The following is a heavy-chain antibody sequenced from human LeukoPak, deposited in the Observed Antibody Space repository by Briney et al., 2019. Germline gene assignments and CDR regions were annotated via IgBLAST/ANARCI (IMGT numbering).Heavy chain of an antibody. CDR3: ARGGSSLDS. V-gene: IGHV4-59*01. J-gene: IGHJ4*02. CDR2: IYYSGNA. CDR1: GASINGYF. Sequence: PSETLSLTCTVSGASINGYFWNRIRQPPGKGLEWIGYIYYSGNANYNPSLYNPPLKSRLTILVDTSKNQFSLKLSSVAAVDTAVYYCARGGSSLDSWGQGTLVTVSS. D-gene: IGHD6-13*01.